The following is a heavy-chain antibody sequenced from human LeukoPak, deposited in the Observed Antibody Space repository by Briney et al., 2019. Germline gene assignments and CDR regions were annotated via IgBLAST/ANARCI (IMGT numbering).Heavy chain of an antibody. V-gene: IGHV4-4*07. CDR2: IYTSGST. Sequence: SETLSLTCTLAARSISSFYWSWIRQPAGEGLEWIGGIYTSGSTNYNPSLESRVPMSVDTSKNQYSLMLRSVTAADTAVYYCARDRDTAMAHFFDYWGQGTLVTVSS. D-gene: IGHD5-18*01. CDR1: ARSISSFY. J-gene: IGHJ4*02. CDR3: ARDRDTAMAHFFDY.